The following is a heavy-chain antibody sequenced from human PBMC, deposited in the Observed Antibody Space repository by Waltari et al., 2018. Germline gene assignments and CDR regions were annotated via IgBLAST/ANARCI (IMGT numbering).Heavy chain of an antibody. D-gene: IGHD3-10*01. CDR3: ARHRGVHTGFPGLDP. CDR1: GGSIRGAYY. CDR2: VSSGGNT. J-gene: IGHJ5*02. Sequence: QLQLQESGPGLVTPSETLSLICTVSGGSIRGAYYWDWLRQSQGRGLEWIGDVSSGGNTNYTPSLKGRVTISTDTSKNQFSLRLRSVTAADTAVYYCARHRGVHTGFPGLDPWGQGTLVTVSS. V-gene: IGHV4-39*01.